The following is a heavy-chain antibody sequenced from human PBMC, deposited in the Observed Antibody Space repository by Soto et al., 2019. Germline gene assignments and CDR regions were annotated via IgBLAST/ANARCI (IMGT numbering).Heavy chain of an antibody. CDR1: GFTFSSYG. V-gene: IGHV3-30*03. CDR3: TSIGYGGQRGGDY. CDR2: ISYDGSNK. D-gene: IGHD4-17*01. Sequence: LSLTCAASGFTFSSYGMHWVRQAPGKGLEWGAVISYDGSNKYYADSVKGRFTISRDNSKNTLYLQMNSLRAEDTAVYYCTSIGYGGQRGGDYWGQGTLVTVSS. J-gene: IGHJ4*02.